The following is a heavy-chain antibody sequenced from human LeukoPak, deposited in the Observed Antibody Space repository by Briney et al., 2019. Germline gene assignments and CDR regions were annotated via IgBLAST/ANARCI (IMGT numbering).Heavy chain of an antibody. D-gene: IGHD3-10*01. CDR2: IYYSGST. Sequence: SETLSLTCTVSGGSISSGSYYWGWIRQPPGKGLEWIGSIYYSGSTYHNPSLKSRVTISVDTSKNQFSLKLSSVTAADTAVYYCARVDTMVRGVNDAFDIWGQGTMVTVSS. V-gene: IGHV4-39*07. J-gene: IGHJ3*02. CDR1: GGSISSGSYY. CDR3: ARVDTMVRGVNDAFDI.